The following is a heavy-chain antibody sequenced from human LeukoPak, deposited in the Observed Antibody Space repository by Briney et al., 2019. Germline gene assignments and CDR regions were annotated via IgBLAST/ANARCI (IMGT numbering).Heavy chain of an antibody. V-gene: IGHV3-48*01. CDR3: AREVHYYDSSGARGIYYFDY. J-gene: IGHJ4*02. CDR2: ISSSSSTI. D-gene: IGHD3-22*01. CDR1: GFTFSSYS. Sequence: GGSLRLSCAASGFTFSSYSMNWVRQAPGKGLEWVSYISSSSSTIYYADSVKGRFTISRDNAKNSLYLQMNSLRAEDTAVYYCAREVHYYDSSGARGIYYFDYWGQGTLVTVSS.